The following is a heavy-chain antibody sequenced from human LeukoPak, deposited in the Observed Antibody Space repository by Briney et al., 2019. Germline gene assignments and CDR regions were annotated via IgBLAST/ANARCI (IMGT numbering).Heavy chain of an antibody. J-gene: IGHJ6*02. CDR2: IYPGDSDT. D-gene: IGHD2-2*02. V-gene: IGHV5-51*01. CDR3: ARFGGRDCSSTSCYTGGFYYYYGMDV. Sequence: GESLKISCKDSGYSFTTYWIGWVRQMPGKGLEWMGIIYPGDSDTRYSPSFQGQVTISADKSISTAYLQWSSLKASDTAMYYCARFGGRDCSSTSCYTGGFYYYYGMDVWGQGTTVTVSS. CDR1: GYSFTTYW.